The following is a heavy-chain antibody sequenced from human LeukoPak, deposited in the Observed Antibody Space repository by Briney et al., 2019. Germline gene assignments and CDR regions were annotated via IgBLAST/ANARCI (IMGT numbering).Heavy chain of an antibody. CDR1: GGSISSYY. CDR2: IYYSGST. J-gene: IGHJ4*02. CDR3: ALGYCTNGVCYPFDY. V-gene: IGHV4-59*08. D-gene: IGHD2-8*01. Sequence: SETLSLTCTVSGGSISSYYWSWIRQPPGKGLEWIGYIYYSGSTNYNPSLKSRVTISVDTSKDQFSLKLSSVTAADTAVYYCALGYCTNGVCYPFDYWGQGTLVTVSS.